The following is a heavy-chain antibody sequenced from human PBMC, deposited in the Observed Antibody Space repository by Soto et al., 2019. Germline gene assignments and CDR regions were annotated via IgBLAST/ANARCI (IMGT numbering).Heavy chain of an antibody. D-gene: IGHD6-19*01. CDR2: IYYSGST. J-gene: IGHJ5*02. CDR3: ASGIAVAGTEPSWFDP. Sequence: SETLSLTCTVSGGSISSGGYYWSWIRQHPGKGLEWIGYIYYSGSTYYNPSLKSRVTISVDTSKNQFSLKLSSVTAADTAVYYCASGIAVAGTEPSWFDPWGQGTLVTVSS. CDR1: GGSISSGGYY. V-gene: IGHV4-31*03.